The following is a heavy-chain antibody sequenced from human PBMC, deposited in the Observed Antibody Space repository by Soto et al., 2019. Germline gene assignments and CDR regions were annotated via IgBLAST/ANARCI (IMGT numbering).Heavy chain of an antibody. J-gene: IGHJ4*02. CDR2: IIPIFGTA. CDR1: GGTFSSYA. V-gene: IGHV1-69*01. Sequence: QVQLVQSGAEVKKHGSSVKVSCKASGGTFSSYAISWVRQAPGQGLEWMGGIIPIFGTANYAQKFQGRVTITADESTSTAYMELSSLRSEDTAVYYCAREEQGGDYDPGQFGYWGQGTLVTVSS. D-gene: IGHD4-17*01. CDR3: AREEQGGDYDPGQFGY.